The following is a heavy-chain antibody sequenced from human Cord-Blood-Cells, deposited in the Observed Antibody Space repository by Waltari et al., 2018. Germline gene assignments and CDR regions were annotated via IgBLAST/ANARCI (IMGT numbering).Heavy chain of an antibody. D-gene: IGHD3-3*01. V-gene: IGHV4-34*01. Sequence: VQLQQWGAGLLQPTETQSLPRAVYGGSFSGYYWSWLRPPAGKGLEWIGEINHSGSTNYIPCLKSRVTISVHTSKIQCSLKLSSVTAADTAVYYGSGSLGSGYYVPDAFDIWSQGRMVTVSS. CDR3: SGSLGSGYYVPDAFDI. CDR2: INHSGST. CDR1: GGSFSGYY. J-gene: IGHJ3*02.